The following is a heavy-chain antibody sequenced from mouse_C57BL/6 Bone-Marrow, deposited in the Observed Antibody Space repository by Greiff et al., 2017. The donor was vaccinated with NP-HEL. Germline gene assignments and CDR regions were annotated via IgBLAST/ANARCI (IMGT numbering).Heavy chain of an antibody. CDR1: GYSITSGYY. CDR2: ISYDGSN. CDR3: AHYYGSSYSYFDY. V-gene: IGHV3-6*01. Sequence: EVKLMESGPGLVKPSQSLSLTCSVTGYSITSGYYWNWIRQFPGNKLEWMGYISYDGSNNYNPSLKNRISITRDTSKNQFFLKLNSVTTEDTATYYCAHYYGSSYSYFDYWGQGTTLTVSS. J-gene: IGHJ2*01. D-gene: IGHD1-1*01.